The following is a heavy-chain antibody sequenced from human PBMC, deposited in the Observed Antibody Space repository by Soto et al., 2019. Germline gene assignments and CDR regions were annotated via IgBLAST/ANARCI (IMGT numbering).Heavy chain of an antibody. CDR1: GFTFSSYA. Sequence: PGGSLRLSCAASGFTFSSYAMSWVRQAPGKGLEWVSAMSGSGGSTYYADSVKGRFTISRDNAKNTLYLQMNSLRAEDTAVYYCASTRWSSYHWGQGTLVTVSS. V-gene: IGHV3-23*01. CDR2: MSGSGGST. J-gene: IGHJ4*02. CDR3: ASTRWSSYH. D-gene: IGHD2-2*01.